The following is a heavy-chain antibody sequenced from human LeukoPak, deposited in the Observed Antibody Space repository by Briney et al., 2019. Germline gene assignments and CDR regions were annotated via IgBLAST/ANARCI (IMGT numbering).Heavy chain of an antibody. CDR1: GGSIRSSSYN. D-gene: IGHD3-16*02. CDR3: ARLEYDYVWGSYRRPLISFDY. V-gene: IGHV4-39*07. J-gene: IGHJ4*02. Sequence: PSETLSLTCTVSGGSIRSSSYNWGWIRQPPGKGLEWIGRIHYTGTTFYNPSLKSRVTISVDTSKNQFSLKLSSLTAADTAVYYCARLEYDYVWGSYRRPLISFDYWGQGTLVTVSS. CDR2: IHYTGTT.